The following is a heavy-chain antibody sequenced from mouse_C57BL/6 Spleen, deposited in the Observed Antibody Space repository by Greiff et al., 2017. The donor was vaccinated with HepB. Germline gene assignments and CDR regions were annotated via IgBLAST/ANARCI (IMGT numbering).Heavy chain of an antibody. V-gene: IGHV3-6*01. CDR1: GYSITSGYY. J-gene: IGHJ2*01. CDR2: ISYDGSN. D-gene: IGHD2-4*01. Sequence: EVKLLESGPGLVKPSQSLSLTCSVTGYSITSGYYWNWIRQFPGNKLEWMGYISYDGSNNYNPSLKNRISITRDTSKNQFFLKLNSVTTEDTATYDCARDRDYDGYYFDYWGQGTTLTVSS. CDR3: ARDRDYDGYYFDY.